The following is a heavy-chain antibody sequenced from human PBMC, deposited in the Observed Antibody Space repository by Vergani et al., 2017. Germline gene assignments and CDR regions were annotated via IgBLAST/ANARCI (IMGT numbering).Heavy chain of an antibody. CDR3: AREKWEPGYYXMDV. V-gene: IGHV4-34*01. Sequence: QVQLQQWGAGLLKPSETLSLTCAVYGGSFSGYYWSWIRQPPGKGLEWIGEINHSGSTNYNPSLKSRVTISVDTSKNQFSLKLSSVTAADTAVYYCAREKWEPGYYXMDVWGRGTTVTVS. CDR1: GGSFSGYY. J-gene: IGHJ6*03. D-gene: IGHD1-26*01. CDR2: INHSGST.